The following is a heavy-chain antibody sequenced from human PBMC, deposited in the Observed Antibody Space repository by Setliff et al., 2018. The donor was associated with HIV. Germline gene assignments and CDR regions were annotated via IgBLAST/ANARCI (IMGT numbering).Heavy chain of an antibody. J-gene: IGHJ4*01. CDR3: TTGPYNGYSD. V-gene: IGHV3-74*01. D-gene: IGHD5-12*01. CDR2: ITNDVSAT. Sequence: GESLKISCAASGFTSGFAFSHYWVHWVRQVPGKGLVWVSRITNDVSATTYADFVKGRFTISRDNAKNMVYLQMNSLRVEDTAVYYCTTGPYNGYSDWGHGTAVTVSS. CDR1: GFAFSHYW.